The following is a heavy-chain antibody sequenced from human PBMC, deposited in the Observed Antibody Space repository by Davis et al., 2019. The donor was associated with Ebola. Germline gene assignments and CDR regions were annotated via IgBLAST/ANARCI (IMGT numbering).Heavy chain of an antibody. V-gene: IGHV3-74*01. CDR3: ARDRYYTIDV. J-gene: IGHJ6*02. Sequence: HTGGSLRLSCAASGFSFSSTWMHCVRQAPGKGLVWVSRIHSDGTSTIYTDSVKGRFTISRDNAKNTLYLQMNSLRAEDTAVYYCARDRYYTIDVWGQGTTVTVSS. CDR2: IHSDGTST. CDR1: GFSFSSTW. D-gene: IGHD3-10*01.